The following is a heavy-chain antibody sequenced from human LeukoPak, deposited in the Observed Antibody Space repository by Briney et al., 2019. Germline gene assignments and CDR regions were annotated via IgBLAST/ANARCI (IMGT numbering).Heavy chain of an antibody. CDR2: INPNSGGT. CDR1: GYTFTGYY. D-gene: IGHD2-15*01. Sequence: ASVKVSCKASGYTFTGYYMHWVRQAPGQGLEWMGWINPNSGGTNYAQKFQGRVTMTRDTSISTAYMELSSLRSDDTAVYYCARDLTVVVVAADVWFDPWGQGTQVTVSS. CDR3: ARDLTVVVVAADVWFDP. V-gene: IGHV1-2*02. J-gene: IGHJ5*02.